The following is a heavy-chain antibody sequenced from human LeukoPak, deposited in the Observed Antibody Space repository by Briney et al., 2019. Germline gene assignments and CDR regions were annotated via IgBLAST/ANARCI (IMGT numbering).Heavy chain of an antibody. V-gene: IGHV3-30*02. Sequence: PGGSLRLSCAASGFTFSSYGMHWVRQAPGKGLEWVAFIRYDGSNKYYADSVTGRFTISRDNYKNTLYLQTNSLRAEDTAVYYCAKGGQLVPDWFDPWGQGTLVTVSS. J-gene: IGHJ5*02. CDR1: GFTFSSYG. CDR2: IRYDGSNK. CDR3: AKGGQLVPDWFDP. D-gene: IGHD6-13*01.